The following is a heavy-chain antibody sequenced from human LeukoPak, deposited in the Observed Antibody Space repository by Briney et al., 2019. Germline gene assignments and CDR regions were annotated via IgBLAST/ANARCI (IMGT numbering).Heavy chain of an antibody. V-gene: IGHV3-48*01. J-gene: IGHJ3*02. CDR3: ARTYDFGRGPPGDAFDN. CDR2: IDARSGIT. CDR1: GFTFSSYW. Sequence: PGGSLRLSCAASGFTFSSYWMNWVRQAPGKGPEWVSYIDARSGITYYADSVQGRFTLSRDNARESVFLQMDSLRVDDTAVYYCARTYDFGRGPPGDAFDNWGPGTWVIVSS. D-gene: IGHD3-3*01.